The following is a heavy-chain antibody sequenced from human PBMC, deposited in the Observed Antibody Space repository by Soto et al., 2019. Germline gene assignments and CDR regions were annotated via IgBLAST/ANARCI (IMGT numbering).Heavy chain of an antibody. J-gene: IGHJ4*02. CDR3: AIDGNTHFYDTSGFFTFDD. CDR2: IYSGGRT. V-gene: IGHV3-66*01. Sequence: VQLVESGGGLVQPGGSLRLSCVASGFSGKSNYMRWVRQAPGKGLERVSVIYSGGRTYYADSVKGRFSISRDSSNNTLFLQMNGLRVEDTAVYYCAIDGNTHFYDTSGFFTFDDWGQGTLVTVSS. D-gene: IGHD3-22*01. CDR1: GFSGKSNY.